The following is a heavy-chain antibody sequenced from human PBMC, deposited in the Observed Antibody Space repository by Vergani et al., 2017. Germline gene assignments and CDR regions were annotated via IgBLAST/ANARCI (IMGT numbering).Heavy chain of an antibody. J-gene: IGHJ4*02. CDR2: ISSSGSTI. V-gene: IGHV3-48*03. CDR1: GFTFSSYE. D-gene: IGHD1-26*01. CDR3: ARDWAPDGSYLYVDY. Sequence: EVQLVESGGGLVQPGGSLRLSCAASGFTFSSYEMNWVRQAPGKGLEWVSYISSSGSTIYYADSVKGRFTFSRANAKNSLYLQMNSLRAEDRAVSYCARDWAPDGSYLYVDYGGQGTLVTVSS.